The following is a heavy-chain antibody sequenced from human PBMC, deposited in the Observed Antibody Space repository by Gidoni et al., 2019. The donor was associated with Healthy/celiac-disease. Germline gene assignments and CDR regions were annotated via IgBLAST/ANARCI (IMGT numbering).Heavy chain of an antibody. CDR1: VITFSCYA. D-gene: IGHD6-13*01. CDR3: AKEVAAAGTVY. CDR2: ISGSGGST. Sequence: EVQLLESGGGLVQSGGSLRLSCAASVITFSCYAMSWVRQAPGKGLKWVSTISGSGGSTYYADAVKGRFTISRDNSKNTLYLQINSLRAEDTAGDYWAKEVAAAGTVYWGQGTLVTVSS. J-gene: IGHJ4*02. V-gene: IGHV3-23*01.